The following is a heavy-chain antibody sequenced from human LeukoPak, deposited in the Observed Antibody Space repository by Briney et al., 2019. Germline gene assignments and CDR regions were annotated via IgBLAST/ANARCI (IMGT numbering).Heavy chain of an antibody. D-gene: IGHD3-10*01. CDR2: IYYSGST. CDR3: ARVAGTMVRGVIHNWFDP. CDR1: GGSISSYY. J-gene: IGHJ5*02. V-gene: IGHV4-59*01. Sequence: PSETLSLTCTVSGGSISSYYWSWIRQPPGKGLEWIGHIYYSGSTNYNPSLKSRVTISVDTSKNQFSLKLSSVTAADTAVYYCARVAGTMVRGVIHNWFDPWGQGTLVTVSS.